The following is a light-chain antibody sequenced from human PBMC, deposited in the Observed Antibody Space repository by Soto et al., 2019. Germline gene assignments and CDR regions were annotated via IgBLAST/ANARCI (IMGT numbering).Light chain of an antibody. CDR2: GAS. J-gene: IGKJ1*01. Sequence: EIVMTQSPATLSVSPGARATLSCRASQSVSSNLAWYQQKPGQAPRLLIYGASTRATGIPARFSGSGSGTEFTLTISSLQSEDFAVYYCQQYNNWPPKGTFGQGTKVDIK. V-gene: IGKV3-15*01. CDR3: QQYNNWPPKGT. CDR1: QSVSSN.